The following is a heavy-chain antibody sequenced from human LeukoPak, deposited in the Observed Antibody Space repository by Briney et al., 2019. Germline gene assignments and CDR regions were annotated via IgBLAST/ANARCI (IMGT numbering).Heavy chain of an antibody. J-gene: IGHJ3*02. D-gene: IGHD2-15*01. Sequence: GRSLRLSCAASGFTFDDYAMHWVRQAPGKGLEWVSGINWNSRNFGYADSVKGRFTISRDNAKKSLYLQMNTLRAEDMALYYCTKALSPAYCFRGRCSEAFDIWGQGTMVTVSS. V-gene: IGHV3-9*03. CDR3: TKALSPAYCFRGRCSEAFDI. CDR1: GFTFDDYA. CDR2: INWNSRNF.